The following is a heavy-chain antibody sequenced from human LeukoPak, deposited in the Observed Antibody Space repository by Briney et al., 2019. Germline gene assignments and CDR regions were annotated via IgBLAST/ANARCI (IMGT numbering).Heavy chain of an antibody. Sequence: SETLSLICTVSGDSISSFYWSWIRQPAGKGLEWIGRIYTSGSTNYNPSLKSRVTMSVDTSRNQFSLKLSSVTAADTAVYYCARDVVAAPGTWDYWGQGTLVTVSS. CDR3: ARDVVAAPGTWDY. CDR1: GDSISSFY. D-gene: IGHD6-13*01. CDR2: IYTSGST. V-gene: IGHV4-4*07. J-gene: IGHJ4*02.